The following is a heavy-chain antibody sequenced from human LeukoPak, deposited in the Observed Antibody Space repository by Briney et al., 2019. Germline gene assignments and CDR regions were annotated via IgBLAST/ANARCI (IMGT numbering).Heavy chain of an antibody. J-gene: IGHJ4*02. CDR3: ARAMRSGYDY. Sequence: GGSLRLSCAASGLTFSNYGMNWVRQAPGKGLEWVSYISSSSDAIYYADSVKGRFTISRDNAKNSLYLEMNSLRDEDTAVYYCARAMRSGYDYWGQGTLVIVSS. CDR2: ISSSSDAI. V-gene: IGHV3-48*02. CDR1: GLTFSNYG. D-gene: IGHD5-12*01.